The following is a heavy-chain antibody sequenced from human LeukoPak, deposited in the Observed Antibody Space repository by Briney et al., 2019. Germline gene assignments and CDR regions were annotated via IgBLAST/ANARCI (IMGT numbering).Heavy chain of an antibody. CDR3: ARYSAKRFDY. CDR2: IYYSGST. CDR1: GGSISSSGYY. V-gene: IGHV4-31*03. D-gene: IGHD4-11*01. J-gene: IGHJ4*02. Sequence: SQTLSLTCTVSGGSISSSGYYWSWIRQHPGKILEWIGYIYYSGSTYYNPSLKSRVTISVDTSKNQFSLQLNSVTPEDTAVYYCARYSAKRFDYWGQGTLVTVSS.